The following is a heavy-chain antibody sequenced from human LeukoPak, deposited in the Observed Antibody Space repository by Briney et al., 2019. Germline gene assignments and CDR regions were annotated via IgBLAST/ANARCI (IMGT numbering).Heavy chain of an antibody. CDR1: GFTFSNYG. CDR3: ARDFGATGVTAGPDY. Sequence: GGSLRLSCAASGFTFSNYGMHWVRQAPGKGLEWVAFIRFDGSNKYYADSVKGRFTISSDNSKNTLYLQMNSLRAEDTAVYYCARDFGATGVTAGPDYWGQGTLVTVSS. J-gene: IGHJ4*02. CDR2: IRFDGSNK. V-gene: IGHV3-30*02. D-gene: IGHD4-23*01.